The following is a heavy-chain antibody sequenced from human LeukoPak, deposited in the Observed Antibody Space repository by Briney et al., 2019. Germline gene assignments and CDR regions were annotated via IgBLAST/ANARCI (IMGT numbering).Heavy chain of an antibody. CDR1: GGSISSYY. CDR3: ARGLRALDY. V-gene: IGHV4-59*12. J-gene: IGHJ4*02. Sequence: PSETLSLTCTVSGGSISSYYWSWIRQPPGKGLEWIGYIYYSGSTNYNPSLKSRVTISVDTSKNQFSLKLSSVTAADTAVYYCARGLRALDYWGQGTLVTVSS. D-gene: IGHD3-16*01. CDR2: IYYSGST.